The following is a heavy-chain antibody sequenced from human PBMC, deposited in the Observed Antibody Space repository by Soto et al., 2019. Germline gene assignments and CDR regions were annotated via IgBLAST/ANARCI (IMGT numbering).Heavy chain of an antibody. CDR1: GFTFSSYA. D-gene: IGHD1-20*01. V-gene: IGHV3-23*01. CDR2: ISGSGGCT. CDR3: VRYSWTDTNFDY. J-gene: IGHJ4*02. Sequence: EVQLLDSGGGLVQPGGSLRLSCAASGFTFSSYAMSWVRQAPGMGLEWVSAISGSGGCTYYADSVKGRFAISRDNSKNPAYPQLNSLRAEEAAVFYCVRYSWTDTNFDYGGQGNLVSVSS.